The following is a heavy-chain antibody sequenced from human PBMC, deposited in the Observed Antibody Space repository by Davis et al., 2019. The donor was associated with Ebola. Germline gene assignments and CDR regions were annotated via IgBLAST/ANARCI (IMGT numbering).Heavy chain of an antibody. D-gene: IGHD3-10*01. Sequence: GESLKISCAASGFTFSSYGMHWVRQAPGKGLEWVAVIWYDGSNKYYADSVKGRFTISRDNSKNTLYLQMNSLRAEDTAVYYCARGGILWGNWFDPWGQGTLVTVSS. V-gene: IGHV3-33*01. CDR2: IWYDGSNK. J-gene: IGHJ5*02. CDR3: ARGGILWGNWFDP. CDR1: GFTFSSYG.